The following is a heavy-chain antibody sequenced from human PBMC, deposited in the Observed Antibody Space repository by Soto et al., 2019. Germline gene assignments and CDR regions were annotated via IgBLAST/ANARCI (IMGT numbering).Heavy chain of an antibody. CDR1: GFTFSSYG. CDR3: ARGPYSPYYDFWSGYSTPLDY. CDR2: IWYDGSNK. Sequence: GGSLRLSCAASGFTFSSYGMHWVRQAPGKGLEWVAVIWYDGSNKYYADSVKGRFTISRDNSKNTLYLQMNSLRAEDTAVYYCARGPYSPYYDFWSGYSTPLDYWGQGTLVTVSS. D-gene: IGHD3-3*01. J-gene: IGHJ4*02. V-gene: IGHV3-33*01.